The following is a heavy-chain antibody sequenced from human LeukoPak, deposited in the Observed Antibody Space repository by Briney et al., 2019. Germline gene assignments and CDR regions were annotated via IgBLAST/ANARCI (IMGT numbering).Heavy chain of an antibody. CDR2: INPNSGGT. D-gene: IGHD2-2*01. Sequence: VASVKVSCKASGYTFTGYYMHWVRQAPGQGLEWMGWINPNSGGTNYAQKLQGRVTMTRDTSISTAYMELSRLRSDDTAVYYCARDTGSTSPWIENYYGMDVWGQGTTVTVSS. J-gene: IGHJ6*02. CDR1: GYTFTGYY. CDR3: ARDTGSTSPWIENYYGMDV. V-gene: IGHV1-2*02.